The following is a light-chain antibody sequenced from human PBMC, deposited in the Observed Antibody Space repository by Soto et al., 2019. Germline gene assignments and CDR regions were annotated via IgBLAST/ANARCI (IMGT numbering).Light chain of an antibody. J-gene: IGLJ1*01. Sequence: QSVLTQPASVSGSPGQSITISCTGTSSDVGRFNFVSWFQHHPGKAPKLLIYEVTKRPAGISNRFSGSNSGNTASLTISGLQKEDEADYYCSSYTTRSTKVFGTGTKLTVL. CDR1: SSDVGRFNF. CDR2: EVT. CDR3: SSYTTRSTKV. V-gene: IGLV2-14*01.